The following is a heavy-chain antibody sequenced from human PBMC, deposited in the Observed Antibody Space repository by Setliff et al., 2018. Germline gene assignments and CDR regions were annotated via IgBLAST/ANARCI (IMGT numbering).Heavy chain of an antibody. CDR1: GYTLSHYY. CDR3: VREGLSFGPGCCPNWLDP. D-gene: IGHD3-3*01. CDR2: INPSGENT. J-gene: IGHJ5*02. Sequence: GASVKVSCKASGYTLSHYYMHWVRQAPGQGLEWMGLINPSGENTNYAQKFQGRVNMTRDTSTSTVYMELSTLTSDDTAVYYCVREGLSFGPGCCPNWLDPWGQGTLVTVSS. V-gene: IGHV1-46*01.